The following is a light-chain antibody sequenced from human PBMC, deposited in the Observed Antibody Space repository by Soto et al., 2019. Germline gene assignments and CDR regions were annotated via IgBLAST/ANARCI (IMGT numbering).Light chain of an antibody. CDR3: QQSYRTPYT. Sequence: DIQLTQSPSSLSASVGDRVTITCRASQSISNALNWYQRKPGKAPEFLIYSTSNLQSGVPSRFSGSGSGTDFTLTISSLQPEDFATYYCQQSYRTPYTFGPGTKLEIK. CDR1: QSISNA. CDR2: STS. J-gene: IGKJ2*01. V-gene: IGKV1-39*01.